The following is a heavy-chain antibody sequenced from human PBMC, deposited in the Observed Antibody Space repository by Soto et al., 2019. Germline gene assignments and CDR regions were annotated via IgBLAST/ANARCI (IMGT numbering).Heavy chain of an antibody. V-gene: IGHV3-48*03. Sequence: VQLVESGGGLVQPGGSLRLSCAVSGFTFSSHEFNWVRQAPGKGLEFISYISSSGATKYYADSVKGRFAISRDNGKKSLYLQMNSLRAEDTAVYYCASKVEIFYFYGMDVWGQGTTVTVSS. CDR1: GFTFSSHE. CDR2: ISSSGATK. CDR3: ASKVEIFYFYGMDV. J-gene: IGHJ6*02.